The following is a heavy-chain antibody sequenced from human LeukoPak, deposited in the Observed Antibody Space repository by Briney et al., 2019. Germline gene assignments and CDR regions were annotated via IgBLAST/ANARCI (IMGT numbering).Heavy chain of an antibody. D-gene: IGHD3-16*02. Sequence: PGGSLRLSCAASGFTFSSYSMNWVRQAPGKGLEWVSSISSSSSYIYYAGSVKGRFTISRDNAKNSLYLQMNSLRAEDTAVYYCARSMITFGGVIVPFDYWGQGTLVTVSS. CDR3: ARSMITFGGVIVPFDY. J-gene: IGHJ4*02. CDR2: ISSSSSYI. CDR1: GFTFSSYS. V-gene: IGHV3-21*01.